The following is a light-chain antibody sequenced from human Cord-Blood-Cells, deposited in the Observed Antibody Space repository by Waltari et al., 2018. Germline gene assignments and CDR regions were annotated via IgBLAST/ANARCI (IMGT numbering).Light chain of an antibody. J-gene: IGLJ2*01. Sequence: QSVLTQPPSVSGAPGQRVTISCTGSSSNIGAGYDVHWYQHLPGTAPKLLIYGNSNRPSGVPNRFSGSKSGTSASRAITGLQAEDEADYYGQSYDSSLSGVVFGGGTKLTVL. V-gene: IGLV1-40*01. CDR2: GNS. CDR3: QSYDSSLSGVV. CDR1: SSNIGAGYD.